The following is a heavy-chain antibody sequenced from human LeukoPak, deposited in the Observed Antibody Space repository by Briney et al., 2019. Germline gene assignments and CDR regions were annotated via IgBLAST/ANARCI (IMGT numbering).Heavy chain of an antibody. D-gene: IGHD3-10*01. Sequence: ASVKVSCKASGYTFTSYGISWVRQAPGQGLEWMGWISAYNGNTNYAQKLQGRVTMTTDTSTSTAYMELRSLRSDDTAVYYCARPGSDRTRGWGYFDYWGKGTLVTVSS. V-gene: IGHV1-18*01. CDR2: ISAYNGNT. CDR3: ARPGSDRTRGWGYFDY. CDR1: GYTFTSYG. J-gene: IGHJ4*02.